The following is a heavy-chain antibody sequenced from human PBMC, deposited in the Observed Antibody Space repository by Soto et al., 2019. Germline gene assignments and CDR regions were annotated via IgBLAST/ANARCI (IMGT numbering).Heavy chain of an antibody. J-gene: IGHJ6*03. Sequence: PGGSLRLSCAASGFTFSNYAMTWVRQAPGKGLEWVSAIGGSGGATYYADSVKGRFTVSRDNSKNTLYLQVNSLRAEDTAVYYCAGGGSIVVATRRLMDVWGKGTTVTVSS. D-gene: IGHD3-22*01. CDR3: AGGGSIVVATRRLMDV. CDR1: GFTFSNYA. CDR2: IGGSGGAT. V-gene: IGHV3-23*01.